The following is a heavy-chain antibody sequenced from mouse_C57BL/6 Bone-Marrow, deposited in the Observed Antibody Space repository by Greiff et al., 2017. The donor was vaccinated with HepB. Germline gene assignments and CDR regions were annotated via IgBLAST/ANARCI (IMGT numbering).Heavy chain of an antibody. Sequence: EVQRVESGGGLVQPKGSLKLSCAASGFTFNTYAMHWVRQAPGKGLEWVARIRSKSSNYATYYADSVKDRFTISRDDSQSMLYLQMNNLKTEDTAMYYCVRERTTVVPRYFDVWGTGTTVTVSS. J-gene: IGHJ1*03. CDR3: VRERTTVVPRYFDV. CDR1: GFTFNTYA. V-gene: IGHV10-3*01. D-gene: IGHD1-1*01. CDR2: IRSKSSNYAT.